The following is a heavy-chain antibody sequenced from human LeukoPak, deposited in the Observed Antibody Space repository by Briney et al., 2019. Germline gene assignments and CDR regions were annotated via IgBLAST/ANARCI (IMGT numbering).Heavy chain of an antibody. V-gene: IGHV3-7*01. J-gene: IGHJ4*02. CDR2: IRQDGGEK. D-gene: IGHD1-1*01. CDR1: GFTFSTYA. CDR3: ARSTAGLDY. Sequence: PGGSLRLSCAASGFTFSTYAMSWVRQAPGKGLEWVANIRQDGGEKYYVDSMRGRFTISRDNAKNSLYLQMSSLRAEDTAVYYCARSTAGLDYWGQGTLVTVSS.